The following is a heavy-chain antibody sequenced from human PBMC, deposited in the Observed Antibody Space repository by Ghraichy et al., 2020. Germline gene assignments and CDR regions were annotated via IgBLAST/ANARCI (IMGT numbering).Heavy chain of an antibody. CDR1: GFTFSSYA. V-gene: IGHV3-23*01. CDR2: ISGSGGST. D-gene: IGHD4-17*01. Sequence: GGSLRLSCAASGFTFSSYAMSWVRQAPGKGLEWVSAISGSGGSTYYADSVKGRFTISRDNSKNTLYLQMNNLRAEDTAVYYCAKDGSAYGDYEGYFDYWGQGTLVTVSS. CDR3: AKDGSAYGDYEGYFDY. J-gene: IGHJ4*02.